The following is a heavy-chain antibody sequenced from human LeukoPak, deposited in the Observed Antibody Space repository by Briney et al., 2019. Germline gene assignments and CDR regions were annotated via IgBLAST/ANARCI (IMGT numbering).Heavy chain of an antibody. CDR2: IYYSGST. D-gene: IGHD6-19*01. CDR1: GGSISSSSYY. Sequence: SETLSLTCTVSGGSISSSSYYWGWIRQPPGKGLEWIGSIYYSGSTYYNPSLKSRVTISVDTSKNQFSLKLSSVTAADTAVYYCARVGYSSGLARRLADYWGQGTLVTVSS. V-gene: IGHV4-39*07. J-gene: IGHJ4*02. CDR3: ARVGYSSGLARRLADY.